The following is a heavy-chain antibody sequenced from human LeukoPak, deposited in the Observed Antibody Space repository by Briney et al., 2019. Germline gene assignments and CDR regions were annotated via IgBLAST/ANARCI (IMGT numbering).Heavy chain of an antibody. Sequence: GGSLRLSCAASGFAFCSYWMTCVPPAPGKGLECVANKKQDGREKYYVDSVTGRFTNSRDNAKNALYLQRNSLRAEDTAVYYCARDVYGGYFDYWGQGILVTVSS. CDR1: GFAFCSYW. CDR2: KKQDGREK. D-gene: IGHD4-23*01. CDR3: ARDVYGGYFDY. J-gene: IGHJ4*02. V-gene: IGHV3-7*01.